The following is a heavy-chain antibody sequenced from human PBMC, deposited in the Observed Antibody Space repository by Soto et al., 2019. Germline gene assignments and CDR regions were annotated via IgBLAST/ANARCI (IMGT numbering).Heavy chain of an antibody. Sequence: EEQLLESGGDLVQPGGSLRLSCAASGFTFGQFVMTWVRQAPGKGLEWVSTITGSSGSTTYTESVKGRFTISRDNSKNSLYLQMTTLRPADPPIYSCAKADPGWSAPWGRGPLVPAPS. CDR1: GFTFGQFV. V-gene: IGHV3-23*01. CDR3: AKADPGWSAP. D-gene: IGHD3-10*01. J-gene: IGHJ5*02. CDR2: ITGSSGST.